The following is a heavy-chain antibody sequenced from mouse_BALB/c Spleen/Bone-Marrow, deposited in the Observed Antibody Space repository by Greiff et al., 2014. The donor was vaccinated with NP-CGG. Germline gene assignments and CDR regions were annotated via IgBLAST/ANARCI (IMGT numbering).Heavy chain of an antibody. V-gene: IGHV14-3*02. J-gene: IGHJ2*01. D-gene: IGHD1-1*01. Sequence: EVKLQESGAELVKPGASVKLSCTASGFNIKDTYMHWVKQRPEQGLEWIGRIDPANGNTKYDPKFQGKATITADTSSNTAYLQLSSLTSEATAVYYCARYYYGSSYFDYWGQGTTLTVSS. CDR1: GFNIKDTY. CDR2: IDPANGNT. CDR3: ARYYYGSSYFDY.